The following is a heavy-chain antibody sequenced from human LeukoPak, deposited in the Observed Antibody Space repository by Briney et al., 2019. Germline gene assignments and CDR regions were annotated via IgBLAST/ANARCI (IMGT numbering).Heavy chain of an antibody. Sequence: PSETLSLTCTVSGGSISSSSYYWGWIRQPPGKGLEWIGSIYYSGSTYYNPSLKSRVTISVDTSKNQFSLKLSSVTAADTAVYYCARQGAYYFDYWGQGTLVTVSS. V-gene: IGHV4-39*01. CDR2: IYYSGST. CDR3: ARQGAYYFDY. D-gene: IGHD4/OR15-4a*01. J-gene: IGHJ4*02. CDR1: GGSISSSSYY.